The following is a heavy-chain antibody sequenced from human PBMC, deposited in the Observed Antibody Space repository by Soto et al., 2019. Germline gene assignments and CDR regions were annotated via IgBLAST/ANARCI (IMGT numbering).Heavy chain of an antibody. D-gene: IGHD5-12*01. Sequence: SETLSLTCTVSGGSISSGGYYWSWIRQHPGKGLEWIGYIYYSGSTYYNPSPKSRVTISVDTSKNQFSLKLSSVTAADTAVYYCARSGEMAPIKDAFDIWGQGTMVTVSS. V-gene: IGHV4-31*03. CDR3: ARSGEMAPIKDAFDI. J-gene: IGHJ3*02. CDR2: IYYSGST. CDR1: GGSISSGGYY.